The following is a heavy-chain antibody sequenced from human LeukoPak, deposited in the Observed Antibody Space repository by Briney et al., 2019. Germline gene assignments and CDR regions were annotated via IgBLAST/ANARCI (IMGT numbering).Heavy chain of an antibody. J-gene: IGHJ5*02. D-gene: IGHD3-10*01. V-gene: IGHV4-59*12. Sequence: SETLSLTCSVSGGSPTSYYWNWLRQFPGKRLEWIGYIYHTGTTTYNPSLQSRVAISIDTSTNQISLRLSSVTSADTAIYFCARDRSEWSAEDNWFDPWGQGILVTVSS. CDR1: GGSPTSYY. CDR3: ARDRSEWSAEDNWFDP. CDR2: IYHTGTT.